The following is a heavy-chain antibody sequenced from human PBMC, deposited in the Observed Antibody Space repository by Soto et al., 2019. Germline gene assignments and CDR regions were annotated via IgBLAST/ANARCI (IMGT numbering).Heavy chain of an antibody. J-gene: IGHJ4*02. CDR2: ISGSGGST. V-gene: IGHV3-23*01. Sequence: EVQLLESGGGLVQPGGSLRLSCAASGFTFSNYAVTWVRQAPGKGLEWVSTISGSGGSTYYADSVQGRFTISRANSKNTRYLQTNSLRAEDTAVYYCAKDQGSSWYEIDYWGQGTLVTVSS. CDR1: GFTFSNYA. CDR3: AKDQGSSWYEIDY. D-gene: IGHD6-13*01.